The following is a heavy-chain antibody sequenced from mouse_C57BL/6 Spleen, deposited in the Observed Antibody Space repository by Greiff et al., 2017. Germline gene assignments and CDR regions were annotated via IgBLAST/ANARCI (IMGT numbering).Heavy chain of an antibody. CDR2: INPSSGYT. CDR1: GYTFTSYW. CDR3: ARSYYDYDDYFDD. V-gene: IGHV1-7*01. D-gene: IGHD2-4*01. Sequence: QVQLQQSGAELAKPGASVKLSCKASGYTFTSYWMHWVKQRPGQGLEWIGYINPSSGYTKYNQKFKDKATLTADKSSSTAYMQLSSLTYEDSAVYYCARSYYDYDDYFDDWGQGTTLTVSS. J-gene: IGHJ2*01.